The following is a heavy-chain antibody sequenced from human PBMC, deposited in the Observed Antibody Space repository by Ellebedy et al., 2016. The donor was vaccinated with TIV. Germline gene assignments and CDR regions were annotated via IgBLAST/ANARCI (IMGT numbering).Heavy chain of an antibody. V-gene: IGHV3-7*01. J-gene: IGHJ4*02. D-gene: IGHD4-23*01. CDR3: ATTLNYGGNCFFDN. CDR1: GFTFSNYW. Sequence: PGGSLRLSCGASGFTFSNYWMNWVRQAPGKGLEWVANIKQDGGEKYYVDSVKGRFTISRDNVKNSVDLQMNTLRAEDTAVYYCATTLNYGGNCFFDNWGQGTLVTVSS. CDR2: IKQDGGEK.